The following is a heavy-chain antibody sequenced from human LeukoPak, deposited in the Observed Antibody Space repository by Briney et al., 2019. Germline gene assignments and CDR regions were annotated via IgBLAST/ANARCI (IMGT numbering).Heavy chain of an antibody. V-gene: IGHV4-34*01. CDR3: ARGPAPGNGMDV. D-gene: IGHD6-13*01. CDR1: GGSFSGYY. Sequence: SETLSLTCAVYGGSFSGYYWSWIRQPPGKGLEWIGEINHSGSTNYNPSLKSRVTISVDTSKNQFSLKLSSVTAADTAVYYRARGPAPGNGMDVWGQGTTVTVSS. CDR2: INHSGST. J-gene: IGHJ6*02.